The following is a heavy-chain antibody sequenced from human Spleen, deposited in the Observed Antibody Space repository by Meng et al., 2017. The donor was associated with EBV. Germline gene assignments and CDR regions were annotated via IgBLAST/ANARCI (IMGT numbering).Heavy chain of an antibody. CDR1: GESFSGYY. V-gene: IGHV4-34*01. Sequence: QVKVQQWGAGLFKPSETLSLSWAVYGESFSGYYWRWIRQPPGKGLEWIGEVNHSGSTNYSPSLKSRVTISVDTSKNQFSLKLTSVTAADTAVYYCATGWGKACYWGQGTLVTVSS. D-gene: IGHD3-16*01. CDR3: ATGWGKACY. CDR2: VNHSGST. J-gene: IGHJ4*02.